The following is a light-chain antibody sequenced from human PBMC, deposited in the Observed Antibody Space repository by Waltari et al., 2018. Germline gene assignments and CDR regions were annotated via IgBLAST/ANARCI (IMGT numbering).Light chain of an antibody. CDR2: DVS. V-gene: IGLV2-14*03. Sequence: QSALTQPASVSGSPGQSITISCTGTSSDVDGSNYVSWYQQHPGKAPKLLIYDVSKRPSGICKRVAGSKSGNTASLTISGLQAEDEADYYCSSYTNSNTLVFGGGTKLTVL. CDR1: SSDVDGSNY. CDR3: SSYTNSNTLV. J-gene: IGLJ2*01.